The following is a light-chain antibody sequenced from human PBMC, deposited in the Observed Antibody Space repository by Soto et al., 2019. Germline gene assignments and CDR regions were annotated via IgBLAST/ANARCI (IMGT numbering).Light chain of an antibody. Sequence: DIVMTQSPATLSVAPGERVTFSCRASQGVSRKLAWYQHKPGQAPRLLISGASTGATGIPARFSGSGSGTEFTLTISSLQSEDCEIYYCPQYHTWPITFGGGTKVEIK. J-gene: IGKJ4*01. V-gene: IGKV3-15*01. CDR2: GAS. CDR1: QGVSRK. CDR3: PQYHTWPIT.